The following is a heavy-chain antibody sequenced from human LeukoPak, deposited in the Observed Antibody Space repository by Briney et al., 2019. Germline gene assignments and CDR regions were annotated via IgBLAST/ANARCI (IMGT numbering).Heavy chain of an antibody. Sequence: ASVKVSCKASGYTFTSYYMHWVRQAPGQGLEWMGWINPNSGGTNYAQKFQGRVTMTRDTSISTAYMELSRLRSDDTAVYYCARQPPGVYYYMDVWGKGTTVTISS. CDR3: ARQPPGVYYYMDV. CDR2: INPNSGGT. CDR1: GYTFTSYY. J-gene: IGHJ6*03. D-gene: IGHD3-10*01. V-gene: IGHV1-2*02.